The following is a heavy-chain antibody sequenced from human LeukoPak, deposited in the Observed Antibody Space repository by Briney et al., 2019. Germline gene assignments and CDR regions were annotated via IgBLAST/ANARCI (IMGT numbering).Heavy chain of an antibody. CDR2: IIPIFGTA. CDR3: ASVGEYYGSGSYYFGY. Sequence: SVKVSCTASGGTFSSYAISWGRQAPGQGLEWMGGIIPIFGTANYAQKFQGRVTITADKSTSTAYMELSSLRSEDTAVYYCASVGEYYGSGSYYFGYWGQGTLVTVSS. D-gene: IGHD3-10*01. CDR1: GGTFSSYA. V-gene: IGHV1-69*06. J-gene: IGHJ4*02.